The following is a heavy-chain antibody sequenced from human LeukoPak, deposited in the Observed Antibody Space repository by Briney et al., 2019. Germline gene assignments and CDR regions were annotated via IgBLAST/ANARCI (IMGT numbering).Heavy chain of an antibody. CDR2: ISGSGGST. J-gene: IGHJ4*02. CDR1: AFTFSSYA. V-gene: IGHV3-23*01. Sequence: GGSLRLSCAASAFTFSSYAMNWVHQAPGKGLEWVSGISGSGGSTYYADSVKGRFTISRDNSKNTLYLQMNSLRAEDTALYYCAKSLWGDRYHFDYWGQGTLVTVSS. D-gene: IGHD2-21*02. CDR3: AKSLWGDRYHFDY.